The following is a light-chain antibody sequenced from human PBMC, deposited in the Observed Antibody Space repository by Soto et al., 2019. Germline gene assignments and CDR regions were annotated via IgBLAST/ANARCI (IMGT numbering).Light chain of an antibody. Sequence: EIVLTQSPDTLSLSPGDSATLSCRASQSVINNYLAWYQQMPGRAPRLLIYGASNRATGVPDRFIGSGSGTDFTLSISRLEPEDFAVFYCQQYHDSLTFGQGTRLEI. CDR1: QSVINNY. CDR2: GAS. J-gene: IGKJ5*01. CDR3: QQYHDSLT. V-gene: IGKV3-20*01.